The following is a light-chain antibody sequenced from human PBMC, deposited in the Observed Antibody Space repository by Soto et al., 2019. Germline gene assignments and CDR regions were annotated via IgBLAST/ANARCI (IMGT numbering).Light chain of an antibody. CDR2: EVT. CDR3: SSYTSSSTWV. CDR1: SSDVGGYNY. V-gene: IGLV2-14*01. J-gene: IGLJ3*02. Sequence: QSALTQPASVSGSPGQSITISCTGTSSDVGGYNYVSWYQQHPGKAPKLMIYEVTHRPSGVSNRFSGSKSGNTASLTISGLQAEDEADYYCSSYTSSSTWVFGGGTKVTVL.